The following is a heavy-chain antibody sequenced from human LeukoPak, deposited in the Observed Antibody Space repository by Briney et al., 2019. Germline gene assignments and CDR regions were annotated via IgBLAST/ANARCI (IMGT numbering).Heavy chain of an antibody. D-gene: IGHD6-6*01. CDR3: ARYLVFDY. V-gene: IGHV3-33*01. CDR1: GFTFSSYG. CDR2: IWYDGSNK. J-gene: IGHJ4*02. Sequence: GRSLRLSWGAGGFTFSSYGVRWGRQARGKGVGWVAVIWYDGSNKYYADSVKSRFPISRDNSKNTLHQPMNSLRAEDTAVYYCARYLVFDYWGQGTLVTVSS.